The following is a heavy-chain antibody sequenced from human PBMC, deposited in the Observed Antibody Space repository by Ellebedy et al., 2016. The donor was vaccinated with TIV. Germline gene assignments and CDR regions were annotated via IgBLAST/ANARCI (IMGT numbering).Heavy chain of an antibody. D-gene: IGHD5-12*01. CDR2: TYYRSKWYN. CDR1: GDSVSSNSAA. CDR3: AREGPGPDNTSGYDEFDY. Sequence: SQTLSLTCAISGDSVSSNSAAWNWIRQSPSRGLEWLGRTYYRSKWYNDYAVSVKSRITINPDTSKNQFSLQLNSVTPEDTAVYYCAREGPGPDNTSGYDEFDYWGQGTLVTVSS. J-gene: IGHJ4*02. V-gene: IGHV6-1*01.